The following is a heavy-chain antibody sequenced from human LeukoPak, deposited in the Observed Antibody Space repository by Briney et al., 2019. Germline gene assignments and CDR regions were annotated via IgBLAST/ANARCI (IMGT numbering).Heavy chain of an antibody. CDR1: GYTFTKYD. V-gene: IGHV1-8*01. Sequence: ASVKVSCKASGYTFTKYDINWVRQATGQGLEWMGWMNPNSGNTGYAQKFQGRVTMTRDTSISTAYMELSNLRSDDTAVYYCARSKGSPFDAFDIWGQGSMVTVSS. D-gene: IGHD6-13*01. CDR3: ARSKGSPFDAFDI. J-gene: IGHJ3*02. CDR2: MNPNSGNT.